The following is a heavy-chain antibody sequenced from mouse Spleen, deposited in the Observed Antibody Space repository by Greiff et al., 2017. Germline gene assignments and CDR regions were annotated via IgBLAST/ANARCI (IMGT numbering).Heavy chain of an antibody. CDR2: IYPGSGST. CDR3: ARGGMREIWFAY. V-gene: IGHV1-55*01. J-gene: IGHJ3*01. CDR1: GYTFTSYW. Sequence: MQLQQPGAELVKPGASVKMSCKASGYTFTSYWITWVKQRPGQGLEWIGDIYPGSGSTNYNEKFKSKATLTVDTSSSTAYMQLSSLTSEDSAVYYCARGGMREIWFAYWGQGTLVTVSA.